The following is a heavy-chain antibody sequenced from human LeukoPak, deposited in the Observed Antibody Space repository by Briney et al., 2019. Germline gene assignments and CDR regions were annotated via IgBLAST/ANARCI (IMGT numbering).Heavy chain of an antibody. CDR3: ARGVKYYYDSSGYHDY. CDR2: INPNSGGT. Sequence: GASVKVSCKASGYTFTGYYMHWVRQAPGQGLEWMGWINPNSGGTNYAQKFQGRVTMTRDTSISTAYMELSRLRSDDTAVYYCARGVKYYYDSSGYHDYWGQRTLVTVSS. V-gene: IGHV1-2*02. D-gene: IGHD3-22*01. J-gene: IGHJ4*02. CDR1: GYTFTGYY.